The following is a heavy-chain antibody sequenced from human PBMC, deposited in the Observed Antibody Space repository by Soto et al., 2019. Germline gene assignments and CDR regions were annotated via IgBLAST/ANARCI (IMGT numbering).Heavy chain of an antibody. V-gene: IGHV4-39*01. CDR2: IYYSGST. J-gene: IGHJ4*02. CDR1: GGSISSSSYY. D-gene: IGHD6-6*01. CDR3: ARRQMAARIFDY. Sequence: SETLSLTCTVSGGSISSSSYYWGWIRQPPGKGLEWIGSIYYSGSTCYNPSLKSRVTISVDTSKNQFSLKLSSVTAADTAVYYCARRQMAARIFDYWGQGTLVTVSS.